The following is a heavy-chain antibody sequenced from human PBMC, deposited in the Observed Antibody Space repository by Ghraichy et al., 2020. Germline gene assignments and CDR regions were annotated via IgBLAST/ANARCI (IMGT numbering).Heavy chain of an antibody. CDR3: ARVPPALKGAFDI. Sequence: SETLSLTCTVSGGSISSYYWTWIRQPAGKGLEWIGRIYTSGSTTYNPSLKSRVTMSVDTSKNQFSLKLSSVTAADTAVYYCARVPPALKGAFDIWGQGTMVTVSS. V-gene: IGHV4-4*07. J-gene: IGHJ3*02. CDR1: GGSISSYY. CDR2: IYTSGST.